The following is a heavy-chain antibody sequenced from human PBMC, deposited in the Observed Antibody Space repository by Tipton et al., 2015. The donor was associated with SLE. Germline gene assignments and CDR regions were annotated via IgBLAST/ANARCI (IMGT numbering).Heavy chain of an antibody. CDR2: INHSGST. J-gene: IGHJ6*03. D-gene: IGHD3-3*01. V-gene: IGHV4-34*01. CDR3: ARGRNDFWSGSHFYFYYMDV. Sequence: TLSLTCGVYGGSFSDYYASWIRQPPGKGLEWIGEINHSGSTNYNPSLKSRVTISLDTSKTQFSLKLTSVTAADTALYYCARGRNDFWSGSHFYFYYMDVWGKGTTVAVSS. CDR1: GGSFSDYY.